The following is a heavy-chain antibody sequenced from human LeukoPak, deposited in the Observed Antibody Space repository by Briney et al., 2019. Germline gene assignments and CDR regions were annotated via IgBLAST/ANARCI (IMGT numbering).Heavy chain of an antibody. CDR3: AKSVGSSFDY. V-gene: IGHV3-23*01. CDR2: ISGSGGST. D-gene: IGHD2/OR15-2a*01. J-gene: IGHJ4*02. CDR1: GFTFSSYA. Sequence: PGGSLRLSCAASGFTFSSYAKSWVRQAPGKGLEWVSAISGSGGSTYYADSVKGRFTISRDNSKNTLYLQMDSLRAEDAAVYYCAKSVGSSFDYWGQGTLVTVSS.